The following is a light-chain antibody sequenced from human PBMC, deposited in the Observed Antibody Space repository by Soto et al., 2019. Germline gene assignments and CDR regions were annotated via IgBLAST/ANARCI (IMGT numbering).Light chain of an antibody. CDR3: AAWDDSLNVVV. V-gene: IGLV1-44*01. J-gene: IGLJ2*01. Sequence: QPVLTRPPSASGTPGQRVTISCSGSSSNIGSNTVNWYQQLPGTAPKLLIYSNNQRPSGVPDRFSGSKSGTSASLAISGLQSEDEADYYCAAWDDSLNVVVFGGGTKLTVL. CDR1: SSNIGSNT. CDR2: SNN.